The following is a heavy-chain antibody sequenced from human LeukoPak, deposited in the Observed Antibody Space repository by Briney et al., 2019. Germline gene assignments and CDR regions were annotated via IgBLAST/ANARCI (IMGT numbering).Heavy chain of an antibody. V-gene: IGHV3-23*01. CDR2: ISPSGDIT. CDR1: GFTFSNHG. D-gene: IGHD2-2*01. CDR3: THGSMYQLDY. Sequence: GGSLRLSCAASGFTFSNHGMNWVRQAPGKGLEWVSGISPSGDITYYADSVKGRFTISRDNSKNTPYLQMNSLRAEDTAVYYCTHGSMYQLDYWGQGTLVTVSS. J-gene: IGHJ4*02.